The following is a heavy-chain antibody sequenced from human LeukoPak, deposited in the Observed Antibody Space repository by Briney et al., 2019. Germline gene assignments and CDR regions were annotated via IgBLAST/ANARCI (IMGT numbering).Heavy chain of an antibody. J-gene: IGHJ4*02. CDR1: GFTFRTYG. V-gene: IGHV3-33*06. Sequence: GGSLRLSCAASGFTFRTYGMHWVRQAPGKGLEWVAVLWNDGSNAYYADSVKGRFTISRDNSKNTLYLQMNSLRAEDTAVYYCAKMPAAGFDYWGQGTLVTVSS. CDR2: LWNDGSNA. CDR3: AKMPAAGFDY. D-gene: IGHD6-13*01.